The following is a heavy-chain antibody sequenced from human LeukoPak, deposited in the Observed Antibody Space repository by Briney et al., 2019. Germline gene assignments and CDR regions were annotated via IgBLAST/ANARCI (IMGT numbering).Heavy chain of an antibody. Sequence: ASVKVSCTASGGTFSSYAISWVRQAPGQGLEWMGWINAGNGNTKYSQKFQGRVTITRDTSASTAYMELSSLRSEDTAVYYCARDTGDYVSQFDPWGQGTLVTVSS. CDR1: GGTFSSYA. D-gene: IGHD4-17*01. CDR3: ARDTGDYVSQFDP. CDR2: INAGNGNT. V-gene: IGHV1-3*01. J-gene: IGHJ5*02.